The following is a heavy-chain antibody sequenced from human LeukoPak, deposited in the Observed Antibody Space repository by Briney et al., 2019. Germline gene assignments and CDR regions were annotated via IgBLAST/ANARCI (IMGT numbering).Heavy chain of an antibody. CDR3: ATGRYCSGGSCYSIDY. D-gene: IGHD2-15*01. CDR1: GYTLTELS. V-gene: IGHV1-24*01. Sequence: ASVKVSCKVSGYTLTELSMHWVRQAPGKGLEWMGGFDPEDGETIYAQKFQGRVTMTEDTSTDTAYMELSSLRSEDTAVYYCATGRYCSGGSCYSIDYWGQGTLVTVSS. CDR2: FDPEDGET. J-gene: IGHJ4*02.